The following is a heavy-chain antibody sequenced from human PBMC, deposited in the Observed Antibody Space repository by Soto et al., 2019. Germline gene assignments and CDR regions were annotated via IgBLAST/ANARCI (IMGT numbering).Heavy chain of an antibody. CDR2: MNHAGDT. V-gene: IGHV4-34*01. J-gene: IGHJ4*02. CDR1: GGSFSAYN. D-gene: IGHD3-3*01. CDR3: ATNTDFKFEY. Sequence: QVQLQQWGAGLLKPSETLSLTCAVFGGSFSAYNWNWIRQSPGKGPEWIGEMNHAGDTNHSPSLRSRLTMSVDTSKSQFSLKLSSVTAADTAVYYCATNTDFKFEYWGQGILVTVSS.